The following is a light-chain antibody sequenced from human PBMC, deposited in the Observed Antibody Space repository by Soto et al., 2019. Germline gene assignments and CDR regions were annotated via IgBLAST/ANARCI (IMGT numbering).Light chain of an antibody. CDR3: SSYTSSSPPYV. Sequence: QSALTQPASVSGSPGQSITISCTGTSSDVGGYNYVSWYQQHPGKAPKLMIYEVSNRPSGVSNRFSGSKSGNTASLTISGLQAEDEAVYYCSSYTSSSPPYVFGTGTKLTVL. J-gene: IGLJ1*01. CDR2: EVS. V-gene: IGLV2-14*01. CDR1: SSDVGGYNY.